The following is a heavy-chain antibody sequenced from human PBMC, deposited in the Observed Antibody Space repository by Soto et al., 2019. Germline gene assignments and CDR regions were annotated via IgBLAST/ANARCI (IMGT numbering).Heavy chain of an antibody. V-gene: IGHV3-30-3*01. CDR1: GFSFSISP. Sequence: LRLSCAASGFSFSISPMHWVRQSPGKGPEWVALISYDGTNKFYADSVKGRFTISRDNSKSTLYLQVDSLRPEDAAVYYCARDPKTSGGQHWAFNYFDSWGQGTLVTVSS. D-gene: IGHD7-27*01. CDR3: ARDPKTSGGQHWAFNYFDS. J-gene: IGHJ4*02. CDR2: ISYDGTNK.